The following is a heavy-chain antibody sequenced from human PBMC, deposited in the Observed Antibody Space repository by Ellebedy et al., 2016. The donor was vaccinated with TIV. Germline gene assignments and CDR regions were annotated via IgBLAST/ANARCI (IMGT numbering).Heavy chain of an antibody. CDR3: AKDDDVSVRIRFDP. CDR2: ITGTGGGDNT. D-gene: IGHD3-16*01. CDR1: GFTFSTFA. V-gene: IGHV3-23*01. J-gene: IGHJ5*02. Sequence: PGGSLRLSCAASGFTFSTFAMSWVRQAPGKELEWVSTITGTGGGDNTYYADSVRGRFTISRDDSKNTLYLQMNSWRAEDTAVYYCAKDDDVSVRIRFDPWGQGTLVTVSS.